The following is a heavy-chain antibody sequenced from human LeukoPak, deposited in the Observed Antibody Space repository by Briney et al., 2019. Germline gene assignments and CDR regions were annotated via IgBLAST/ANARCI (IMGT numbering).Heavy chain of an antibody. CDR3: AHSMGDYGDYAYDY. CDR1: GYTFTGYY. V-gene: IGHV1-8*02. Sequence: ASVKVSCKASGYTFTGYYMHWVRQAPGQGLEWMGWMNPNSGNTGYAQKFQGRVTMTRNTSISTAYMELSSLRSEDTAVYYCAHSMGDYGDYAYDYWGQGTLVTVSS. CDR2: MNPNSGNT. D-gene: IGHD4-17*01. J-gene: IGHJ4*02.